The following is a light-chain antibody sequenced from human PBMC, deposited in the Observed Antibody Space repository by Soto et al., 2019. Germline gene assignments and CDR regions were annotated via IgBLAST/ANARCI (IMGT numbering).Light chain of an antibody. CDR1: QIVSSSY. Sequence: EILLAQDPGTPSFSPGGRATPSCRASQIVSSSYLAWYQQKPGQAPRLLIYGASSGATGIPVRFSGSGSETDFTLTITRLEPEDFAMYYCQQYSSSRTFGQGTKVDIK. CDR2: GAS. CDR3: QQYSSSRT. J-gene: IGKJ1*01. V-gene: IGKV3-20*01.